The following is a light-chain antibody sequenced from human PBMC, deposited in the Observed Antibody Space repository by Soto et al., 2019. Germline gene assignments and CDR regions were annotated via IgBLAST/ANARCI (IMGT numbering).Light chain of an antibody. V-gene: IGKV3-11*01. CDR1: QSFSSY. CDR2: DAS. Sequence: EIVLTQSPATLSLSPAERATLSCRASQSFSSYLAWYQQKPGQAPRLLIYDASNRATGIPARFSGSGSGSDFTLTISSLEPEDFAVYYCQSGVTFGQGTRLEIK. CDR3: QSGVT. J-gene: IGKJ5*01.